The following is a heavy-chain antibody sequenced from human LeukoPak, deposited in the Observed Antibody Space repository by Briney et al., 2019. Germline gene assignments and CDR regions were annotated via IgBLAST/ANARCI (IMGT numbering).Heavy chain of an antibody. Sequence: PSETLSLTCAVSGGSISSGGYYWSWIRQPPGKGLEWIGEINHSGSTNYNPSLKSRVTISVDTSKNQFSLKLSSVTAADTAVYYCARSGSSWFPFDYWGQGTLVTVSS. D-gene: IGHD6-13*01. CDR3: ARSGSSWFPFDY. CDR1: GGSISSGGYY. J-gene: IGHJ4*02. V-gene: IGHV4-34*01. CDR2: INHSGST.